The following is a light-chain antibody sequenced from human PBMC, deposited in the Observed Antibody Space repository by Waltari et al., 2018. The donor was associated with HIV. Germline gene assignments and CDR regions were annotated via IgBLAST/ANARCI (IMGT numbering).Light chain of an antibody. CDR3: QVWDSASDWV. CDR1: NIGSKS. Sequence: SYLLTQAPSVSVAPGQTARIPCGGNNIGSKSMHWYRQKSGQAPVLVVYDDSDRPSGIPERFSGSNSGHTATLTISRVEAGDEADYHCQVWDSASDWVFGGGTKLTVL. V-gene: IGLV3-21*02. J-gene: IGLJ3*02. CDR2: DDS.